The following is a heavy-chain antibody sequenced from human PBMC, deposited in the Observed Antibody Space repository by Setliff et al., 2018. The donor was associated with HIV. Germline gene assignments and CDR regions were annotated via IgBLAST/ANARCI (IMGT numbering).Heavy chain of an antibody. D-gene: IGHD4-17*01. J-gene: IGHJ3*01. CDR3: GRGYGAFDV. CDR1: GYTFTNFG. V-gene: IGHV1-18*01. CDR2: ISAYNGNT. Sequence: ASVKVSCKASGYTFTNFGTGWVRQAPGQGLEWMGWISAYNGNTNYAQKLQGRVNMTTDTSTNTAYMELRSLRSDDTAVYYCGRGYGAFDVWGQGTMVTVSS.